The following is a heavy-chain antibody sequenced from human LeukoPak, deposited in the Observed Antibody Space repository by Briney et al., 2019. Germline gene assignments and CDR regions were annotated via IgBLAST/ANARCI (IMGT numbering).Heavy chain of an antibody. Sequence: GGSLILSCAASGFTFSSYSMSWVRQAPGKGLEWVSVISGNGVITYYADSVKGRFTISRDNSKNTLYLQMNSLRAEDTAVYYCAKDSRRFDYWGQGTLVTVSS. CDR2: ISGNGVIT. J-gene: IGHJ4*02. V-gene: IGHV3-23*01. CDR3: AKDSRRFDY. CDR1: GFTFSSYS.